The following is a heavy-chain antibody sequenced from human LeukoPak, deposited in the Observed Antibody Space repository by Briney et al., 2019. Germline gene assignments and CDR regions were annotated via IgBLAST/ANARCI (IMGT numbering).Heavy chain of an antibody. CDR3: LVSGSGHYYFDF. CDR1: GFTFTDYW. V-gene: IGHV3-74*01. Sequence: GGSLRLSCAASGFTFTDYWMHWVRQPPGKGLEWVSRVNNDGGSTIYADSVKGRFTISRDNAESTLYLQMNSLTAEDAAMYYCLVSGSGHYYFDFWGQGTLVTVSS. D-gene: IGHD6-19*01. CDR2: VNNDGGST. J-gene: IGHJ4*02.